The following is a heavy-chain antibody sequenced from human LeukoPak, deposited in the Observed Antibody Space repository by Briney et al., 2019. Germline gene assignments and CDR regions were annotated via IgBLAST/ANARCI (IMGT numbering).Heavy chain of an antibody. CDR3: ASPERPTGTDYYDSSGYEGRAFDI. J-gene: IGHJ3*02. D-gene: IGHD3-22*01. Sequence: GSSVKVSCKASGGTFSSYAISWVRQAPGQGLEWMGGIIPIFGTANYAQKFQGRVTITTDESTSTAYMELSSLRSEDTAVYYCASPERPTGTDYYDSSGYEGRAFDIWGQGTMVTVSS. V-gene: IGHV1-69*05. CDR1: GGTFSSYA. CDR2: IIPIFGTA.